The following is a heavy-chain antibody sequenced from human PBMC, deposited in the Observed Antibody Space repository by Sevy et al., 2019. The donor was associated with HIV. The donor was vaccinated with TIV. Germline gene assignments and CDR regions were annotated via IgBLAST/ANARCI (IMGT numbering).Heavy chain of an antibody. Sequence: ASVKVSCKVSGYIFTELSMHWVRQAPGKGLEWMGGFDPEDGETIYAQKFQGRVTMTEDTSTDTAYMDLSILRSEDTAVYYCATDSVLLKGRYYDSSGYYLHYWGQGTLVTVSS. V-gene: IGHV1-24*01. CDR1: GYIFTELS. CDR3: ATDSVLLKGRYYDSSGYYLHY. J-gene: IGHJ4*02. CDR2: FDPEDGET. D-gene: IGHD3-22*01.